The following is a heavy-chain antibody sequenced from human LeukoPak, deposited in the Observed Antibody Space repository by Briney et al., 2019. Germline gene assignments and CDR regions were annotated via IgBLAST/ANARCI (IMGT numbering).Heavy chain of an antibody. J-gene: IGHJ4*02. V-gene: IGHV3-30*02. CDR2: IRSDGSNK. D-gene: IGHD1-7*01. Sequence: PGGSLRLSCAASGFTFNTYAMHWIRQAPGRGLEWVAFIRSDGSNKNYADSVKGRFTISRDNSENTLYLQMNSLRVEDTGVYYCATLSLNWNYNHYFDFWGQGTLVTISS. CDR1: GFTFNTYA. CDR3: ATLSLNWNYNHYFDF.